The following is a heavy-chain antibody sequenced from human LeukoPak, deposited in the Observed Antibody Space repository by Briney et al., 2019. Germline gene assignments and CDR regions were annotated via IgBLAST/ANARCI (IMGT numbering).Heavy chain of an antibody. V-gene: IGHV4-34*01. CDR2: INHSGST. CDR1: GGSFSGYY. D-gene: IGHD3-22*01. J-gene: IGHJ4*02. CDR3: ASYDSSGYYSGFGY. Sequence: PSETLSLTCAVYGGSFSGYYWSWIRQPPGKGLEWIGEINHSGSTNYNPSLKSRVTISVDTSKNQFSLKLSSVIAADTAVYYCASYDSSGYYSGFGYWGQGTLVTVSS.